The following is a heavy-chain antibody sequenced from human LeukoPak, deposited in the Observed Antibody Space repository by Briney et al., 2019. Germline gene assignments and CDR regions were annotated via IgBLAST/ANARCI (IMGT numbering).Heavy chain of an antibody. D-gene: IGHD1-26*01. Sequence: PGGSLRLSCAASGFTFISYEMQWVRQAPGKGLVWVSRINTDGGRTSYADSVKGRFTISRDNSKNTLDLQMSSLRVEDTAVYYCASGGPTRGTLDYWGQGTLVTVSS. CDR3: ASGGPTRGTLDY. J-gene: IGHJ4*02. CDR1: GFTFISYE. CDR2: INTDGGRT. V-gene: IGHV3-74*01.